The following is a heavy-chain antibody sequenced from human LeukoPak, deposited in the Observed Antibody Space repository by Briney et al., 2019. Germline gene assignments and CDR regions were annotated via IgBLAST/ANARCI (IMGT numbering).Heavy chain of an antibody. CDR2: ISSSSSYI. D-gene: IGHD1-1*01. V-gene: IGHV3-21*01. Sequence: PGGSLRLSCAASGFTFSSYAMSWVRQAPWKGLEWVSSISSSSSYIYYADSVKGRFTISRDNAKNSLYLQMNSLRAEDTAVYYCARENWNEGPFDIRGQGTMVTVSS. CDR1: GFTFSSYA. J-gene: IGHJ3*02. CDR3: ARENWNEGPFDI.